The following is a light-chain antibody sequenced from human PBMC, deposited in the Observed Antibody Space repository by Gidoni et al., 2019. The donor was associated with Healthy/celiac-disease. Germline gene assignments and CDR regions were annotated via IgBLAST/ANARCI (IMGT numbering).Light chain of an antibody. CDR1: QSVSSSY. J-gene: IGKJ4*01. CDR3: QQYGSSPPRLT. Sequence: EIVLTQSPGTLSLSPGDRATLSCRASQSVSSSYLAWYQKKPGQAPRLLIYGASSRATGIPDRFSGRGSGTDFTLTISRMEPEDVAVFYCQQYGSSPPRLTFGGGTKVEIK. V-gene: IGKV3-20*01. CDR2: GAS.